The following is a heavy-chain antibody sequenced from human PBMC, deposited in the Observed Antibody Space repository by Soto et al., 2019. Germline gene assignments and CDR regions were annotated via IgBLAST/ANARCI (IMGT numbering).Heavy chain of an antibody. V-gene: IGHV1-46*01. J-gene: IGHJ4*02. D-gene: IGHD3-16*02. Sequence: GASVKVSCKASGYTFTSYYMHWVRQAPGQGLEWMGIINPSGDSTSYAQKFQGRVTMTRDTSTSTVYMELSSLRSEDTAVYYCARSYYDYVWGSYSSAIFDYCGQGTLVTVSS. CDR1: GYTFTSYY. CDR3: ARSYYDYVWGSYSSAIFDY. CDR2: INPSGDST.